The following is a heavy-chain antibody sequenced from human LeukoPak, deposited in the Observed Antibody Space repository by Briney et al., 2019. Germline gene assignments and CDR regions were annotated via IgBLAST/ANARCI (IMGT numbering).Heavy chain of an antibody. J-gene: IGHJ3*02. D-gene: IGHD2-21*02. V-gene: IGHV3-30-3*01. CDR2: ISYDGSNK. CDR3: ASHIVVVTSGAFDI. Sequence: GGSLRLSCAASGFTFSSYAMHRVRQAPGKGLEWVAVISYDGSNKYYADSVKGRFTISRDNSKNTLYLQMNSLRAEDTAVYYCASHIVVVTSGAFDIWGQGTMVTVSS. CDR1: GFTFSSYA.